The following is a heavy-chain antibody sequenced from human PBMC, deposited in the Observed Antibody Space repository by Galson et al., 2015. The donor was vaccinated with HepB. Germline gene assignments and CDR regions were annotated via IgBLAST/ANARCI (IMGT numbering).Heavy chain of an antibody. Sequence: SLRLSCAASGFTFSSYAMSWVRQAPGKGLEWVSAISGSGGSTYYADSVKGGFTISRDNSKNTLYLQMNSLRAEDTAVYYCAGDIVVVPAAMGLVYYYGMDVWGQGTTVTVSS. CDR3: AGDIVVVPAAMGLVYYYGMDV. CDR2: ISGSGGST. CDR1: GFTFSSYA. J-gene: IGHJ6*02. V-gene: IGHV3-23*01. D-gene: IGHD2-2*01.